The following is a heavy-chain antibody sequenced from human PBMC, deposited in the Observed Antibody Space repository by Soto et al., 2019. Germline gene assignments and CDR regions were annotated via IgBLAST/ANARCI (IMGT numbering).Heavy chain of an antibody. V-gene: IGHV3-23*01. Sequence: GGSLRLSCAASGFTFSSYATSWVRQAPGKGLEWVSAISGSGGSTYYADSVKGRFTISRDNSKNTLYLQMNSLRAEDTAVYYCAKAKSYRQLDYYYVMAVWGQGTTVTVSS. CDR1: GFTFSSYA. D-gene: IGHD6-6*01. CDR3: AKAKSYRQLDYYYVMAV. CDR2: ISGSGGST. J-gene: IGHJ6*02.